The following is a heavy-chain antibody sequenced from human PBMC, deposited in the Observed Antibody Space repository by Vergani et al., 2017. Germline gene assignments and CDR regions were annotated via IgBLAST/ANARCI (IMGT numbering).Heavy chain of an antibody. D-gene: IGHD3-22*01. V-gene: IGHV3-21*04. CDR2: ISGRSNYI. CDR3: ACPQGTSAYYYGGFDY. J-gene: IGHJ4*02. CDR1: GFSFSTYS. Sequence: EVQLQESGGGLVKPGGSLRVSCAASGFSFSTYSINWVRQAPGKGLEWVSSISGRSNYIYYADSLKGRFTISRDNSKNSVYLQMNSLTAEDTAIYYYACPQGTSAYYYGGFDYWGQGILVTVSS.